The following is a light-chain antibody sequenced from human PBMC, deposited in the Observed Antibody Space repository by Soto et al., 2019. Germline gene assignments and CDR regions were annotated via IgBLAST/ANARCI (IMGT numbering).Light chain of an antibody. V-gene: IGLV2-8*01. CDR2: EVS. Sequence: QSALTQSPSASGSPGQSVTISCTGTSSDVGNYKYVSWYQQHPGKAPKLMIYEVSKRPSGVPERFSGSKSGNTASLTVSGLQVEDEADYYCSSYAGSNIWVFGGGTKLTVL. J-gene: IGLJ3*02. CDR3: SSYAGSNIWV. CDR1: SSDVGNYKY.